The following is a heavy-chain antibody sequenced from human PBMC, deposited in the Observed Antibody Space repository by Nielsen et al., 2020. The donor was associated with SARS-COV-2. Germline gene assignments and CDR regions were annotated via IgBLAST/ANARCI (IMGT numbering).Heavy chain of an antibody. CDR2: IYHSGST. D-gene: IGHD2-15*01. Sequence: SETLSLTCAVSGGSISSSNWWSWVRQPPGKGLEWIGEIYHSGSTNYNPSLKSRVTISVDKSKNQFSLKLSSVTAADTAVYYCATRGLLPVVYYGMDVWGQGTTVTVSS. V-gene: IGHV4-4*02. CDR3: ATRGLLPVVYYGMDV. CDR1: GGSISSSNW. J-gene: IGHJ6*02.